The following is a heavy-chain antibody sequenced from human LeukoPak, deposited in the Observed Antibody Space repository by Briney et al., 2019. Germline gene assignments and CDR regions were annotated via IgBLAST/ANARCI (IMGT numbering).Heavy chain of an antibody. CDR2: INPSGGST. V-gene: IGHV1-46*01. CDR3: ARGILFDILTGYPDY. J-gene: IGHJ4*02. CDR1: GYTFTNYF. Sequence: ASVKVSCKASGYTFTNYFMHWVRQAPGQGLDWMGIINPSGGSTSYAQKFQGRVTMTRDTSTSTVYMELSSLRSEDTAVYYCARGILFDILTGYPDYWGQGTLVTVSS. D-gene: IGHD3-9*01.